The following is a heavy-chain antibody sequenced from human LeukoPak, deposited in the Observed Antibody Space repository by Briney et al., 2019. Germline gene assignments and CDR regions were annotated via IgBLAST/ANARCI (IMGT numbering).Heavy chain of an antibody. J-gene: IGHJ3*02. D-gene: IGHD2-2*01. CDR1: GGSISSYY. V-gene: IGHV4-59*08. CDR3: ARGPHIVVVPAAIDDAFDI. Sequence: SETLSLTCTVSGGSISSYYWSWIRQPPGKGLEWIGYIYYSGSTNYNPSLKSRVTTSVDTSKNQFSLKLSSVTAADTAVYYCARGPHIVVVPAAIDDAFDIWGQGTMVTVSS. CDR2: IYYSGST.